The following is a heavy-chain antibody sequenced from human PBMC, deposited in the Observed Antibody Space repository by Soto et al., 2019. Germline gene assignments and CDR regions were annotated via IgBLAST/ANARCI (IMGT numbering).Heavy chain of an antibody. J-gene: IGHJ5*02. CDR3: ARGYYGSGSFKDWFDP. CDR1: GGTFSTYA. V-gene: IGHV1-69*13. D-gene: IGHD3-10*01. CDR2: IIPLFGTA. Sequence: SVKVSCKASGGTFSTYAIDWVRQAPGQGLEWMGGIIPLFGTAKYAQNFQGRITITADESTNTAYMELRSLRSQDTAVYYCARGYYGSGSFKDWFDPWGQGTLVTVS.